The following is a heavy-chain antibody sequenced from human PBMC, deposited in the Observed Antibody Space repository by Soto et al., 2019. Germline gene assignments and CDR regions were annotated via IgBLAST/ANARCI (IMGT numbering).Heavy chain of an antibody. D-gene: IGHD3-22*01. V-gene: IGHV3-23*01. CDR3: AKAFRITMIVVVLYTSAFDI. CDR1: GFTFSSFA. CDR2: ISGSGGST. Sequence: EVQLLESGGGLVQPGGSLGPSCAASGFTFSSFAMGWSRRAPGKGLEGASAISGSGGSTYYADSVKGRFTISRDNSKNTLYLQMNSLRAEDTAVYYCAKAFRITMIVVVLYTSAFDIWGQGTMVTVSS. J-gene: IGHJ3*02.